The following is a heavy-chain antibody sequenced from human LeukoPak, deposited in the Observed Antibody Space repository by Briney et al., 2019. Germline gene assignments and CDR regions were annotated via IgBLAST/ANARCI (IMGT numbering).Heavy chain of an antibody. CDR1: GFTVSSNY. D-gene: IGHD1-7*01. Sequence: GGSLRLSCAASGFTVSSNYMTWVRQAPGKGLECVSVVYSGGSSYYGDSVEGRFTISRDNSKNTLYLHMNSLRAEDTAVYYCVGCRWNYHYFEHWGQGTLVTVSS. J-gene: IGHJ4*02. CDR3: VGCRWNYHYFEH. V-gene: IGHV3-66*01. CDR2: VYSGGSS.